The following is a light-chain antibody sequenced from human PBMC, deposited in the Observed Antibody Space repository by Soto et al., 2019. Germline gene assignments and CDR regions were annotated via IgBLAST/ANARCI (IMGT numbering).Light chain of an antibody. CDR3: YSTDSGGNHRGV. CDR2: EDT. V-gene: IGLV3-10*01. Sequence: SYELTQAPSVSVSPGQTARITCSGDALPRKSAYWYQQKSGQAPLLVIYEDTKRPSGIPQRFSASSSGTVATLTISGAQLEDEADYYCYSTDSGGNHRGVFGGGTKLTVL. CDR1: ALPRKS. J-gene: IGLJ3*02.